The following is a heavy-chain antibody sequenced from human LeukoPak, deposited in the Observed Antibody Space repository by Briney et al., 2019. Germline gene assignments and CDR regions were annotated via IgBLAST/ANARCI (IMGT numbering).Heavy chain of an antibody. D-gene: IGHD3-9*01. CDR2: ISYDGSNK. CDR1: GFTFSSYG. J-gene: IGHJ4*02. Sequence: GGSLRLSCAASGFTFSSYGMHWVRQAPGKGLEWVAVISYDGSNKYYADSVKGRFTISRDNSKNTLYLQMNSLRAEDTAVYYCASPLDVLRYFDWLSPFDYWGQGTLVTVSS. CDR3: ASPLDVLRYFDWLSPFDY. V-gene: IGHV3-30*03.